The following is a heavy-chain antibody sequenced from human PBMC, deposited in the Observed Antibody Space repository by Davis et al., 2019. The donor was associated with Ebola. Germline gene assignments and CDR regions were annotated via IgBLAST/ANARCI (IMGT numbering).Heavy chain of an antibody. V-gene: IGHV1-18*01. CDR1: GYTFTSYG. CDR3: ARGGYGGPIREAAFDI. Sequence: ASVKVSCKASGYTFTSYGISWVRHAPGQGLEWMGWISAYNGNTNYAQKLQGRVTMTTDTSTSTAYMELRSLRSDDTVVYYCARGGYGGPIREAAFDIWGQGTMVTVSS. D-gene: IGHD4-23*01. CDR2: ISAYNGNT. J-gene: IGHJ3*02.